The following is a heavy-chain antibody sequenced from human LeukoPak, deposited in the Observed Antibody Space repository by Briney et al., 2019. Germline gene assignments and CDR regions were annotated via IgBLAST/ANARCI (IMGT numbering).Heavy chain of an antibody. D-gene: IGHD2-15*01. CDR2: ISGSDAGT. CDR3: ATAPLGRCTGVICYYFDY. V-gene: IGHV3-23*01. Sequence: PGGSLRLSCAASGFTFNNYAMSWVRQAPGKGLEWDSAISGSDAGTYYADSVEGRFTISRDNSKNTLYLQMNSLRAEDAAVYYCATAPLGRCTGVICYYFDYWGQGTLVTVSS. CDR1: GFTFNNYA. J-gene: IGHJ4*02.